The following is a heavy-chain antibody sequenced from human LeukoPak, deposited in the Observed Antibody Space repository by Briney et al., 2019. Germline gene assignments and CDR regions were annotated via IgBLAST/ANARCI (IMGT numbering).Heavy chain of an antibody. V-gene: IGHV4-30-2*01. CDR3: ATYSSTWSLYYYYYMDV. CDR1: GGSICSGGYY. CDR2: ISHSGST. J-gene: IGHJ6*03. Sequence: PSETLSLTCTVSGGSICSGGYYWNWIRQPPGKGLEWIGYISHSGSTYYNPSLKSRVTISAHRSKNQFSLKLTSVTAADTAVYYCATYSSTWSLYYYYYMDVWGKGTTVTVSS. D-gene: IGHD6-13*01.